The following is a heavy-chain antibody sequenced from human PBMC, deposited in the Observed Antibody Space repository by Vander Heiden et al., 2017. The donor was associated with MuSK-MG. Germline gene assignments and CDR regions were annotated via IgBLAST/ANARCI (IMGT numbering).Heavy chain of an antibody. CDR2: INHSGST. J-gene: IGHJ4*02. CDR1: GGSFSGSY. Sequence: QVQLQQWGAGLLKPSETLSLTCAVYGGSFSGSYWSWIRQPPGKGLEWIGEINHSGSTNYNPSLKSRVTISVDTSKNQFSLKLSSVTAADTAVYYCAREDRTYYDFWSGYEVFDYWGQGTLVTVSS. D-gene: IGHD3-3*01. V-gene: IGHV4-34*01. CDR3: AREDRTYYDFWSGYEVFDY.